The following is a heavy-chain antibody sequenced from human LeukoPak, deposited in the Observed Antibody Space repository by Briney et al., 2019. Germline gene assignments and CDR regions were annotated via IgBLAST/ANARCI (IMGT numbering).Heavy chain of an antibody. Sequence: SQTLSLTCTVSGGSISSGGDYWSWIRQHPGKGLEWIGYIYYSGSTYYNPSLKSRVTISVDTSKNQFSLKLSSVTAADTAVYYCARVGVAAAQFDPWGQGTLVTVSS. CDR3: ARVGVAAAQFDP. J-gene: IGHJ5*02. V-gene: IGHV4-31*03. CDR1: GGSISSGGDY. D-gene: IGHD6-13*01. CDR2: IYYSGST.